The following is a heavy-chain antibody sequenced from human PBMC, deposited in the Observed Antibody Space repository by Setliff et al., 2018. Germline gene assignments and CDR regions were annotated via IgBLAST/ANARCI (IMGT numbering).Heavy chain of an antibody. V-gene: IGHV4-34*01. D-gene: IGHD3-3*01. Sequence: LSLTCAVYGGSFSGYYWRWIRQPPGKGLEWIGEINHSGSTNYNPSLKSRVTISVDTSKNQFSLKLSSVTAADTAVYYCARRYNFWSGYFDYWGQGTLVTVSS. CDR2: INHSGST. CDR1: GGSFSGYY. J-gene: IGHJ4*02. CDR3: ARRYNFWSGYFDY.